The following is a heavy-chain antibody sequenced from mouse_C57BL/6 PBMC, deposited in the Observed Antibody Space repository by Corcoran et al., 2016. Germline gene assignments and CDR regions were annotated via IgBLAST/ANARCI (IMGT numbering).Heavy chain of an antibody. V-gene: IGHV9-3*01. J-gene: IGHJ2*01. D-gene: IGHD1-1*01. CDR1: GYTFTTYG. CDR2: INTYSGVP. Sequence: QIQLVQSGPELKKPGETVKISCKASGYTFTTYGMSWVKQAPGKGLKWMGWINTYSGVPTYADDFKGRFAFSLETSASTAYLQINNLKNEDTATYFCARGYYYGSRYNYWGQGTTLTVSS. CDR3: ARGYYYGSRYNY.